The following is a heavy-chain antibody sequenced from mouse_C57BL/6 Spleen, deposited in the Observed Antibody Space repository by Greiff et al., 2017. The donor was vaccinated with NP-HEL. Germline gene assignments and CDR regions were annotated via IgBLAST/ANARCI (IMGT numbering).Heavy chain of an antibody. Sequence: QVQLQQSGAELVRPGTSVKVSCKASGYAFTNYLIEWVKQRPGQGLEWIGVINPGSGGTNYNEKFKGKATLTADKSSSTAYMQLSSLTSEDSAVYFCARFTTVVAKGFAYWGQGTLVTVSA. CDR2: INPGSGGT. J-gene: IGHJ3*01. V-gene: IGHV1-54*01. CDR3: ARFTTVVAKGFAY. CDR1: GYAFTNYL. D-gene: IGHD1-1*01.